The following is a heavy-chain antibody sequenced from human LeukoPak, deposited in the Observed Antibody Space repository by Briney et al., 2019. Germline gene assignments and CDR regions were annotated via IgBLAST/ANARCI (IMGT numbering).Heavy chain of an antibody. D-gene: IGHD3-22*01. J-gene: IGHJ4*02. Sequence: SETLSLTCTVSGGSISSGDYCWSWIRQPPGKGLEWIGCIYYSGSTYYNPSLKSRVTISVDTSKNQFSLKLSSVTAADTAVYYCARVGSSEAFDYWGQGTLVTVSS. CDR1: GGSISSGDYC. V-gene: IGHV4-30-4*01. CDR2: IYYSGST. CDR3: ARVGSSEAFDY.